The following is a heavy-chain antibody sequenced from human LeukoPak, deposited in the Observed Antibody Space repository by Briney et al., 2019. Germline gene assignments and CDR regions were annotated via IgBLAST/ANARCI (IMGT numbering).Heavy chain of an antibody. CDR1: GGSFSGYY. J-gene: IGHJ6*04. CDR2: INHSGST. Sequence: SETLSLTCAVYGGSFSGYYWSRIRQPPGKGLEWIGEINHSGSTNYNPSLKSRVTISVDTSKNQFSLKLSSVTAADTAVYYCARGSYYGSGSYYKSRMDVWGKGTTVTVSS. D-gene: IGHD3-10*01. V-gene: IGHV4-34*01. CDR3: ARGSYYGSGSYYKSRMDV.